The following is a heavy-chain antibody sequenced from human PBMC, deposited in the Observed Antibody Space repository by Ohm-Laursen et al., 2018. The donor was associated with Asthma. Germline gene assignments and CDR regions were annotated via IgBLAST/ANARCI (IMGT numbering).Heavy chain of an antibody. Sequence: SLRLSCAVSGFTFSSYAMHWVRQAPGKGLEWVASISTASSFIYYADSVRGRFTTSRDNARNSVYLQMNSLRAEDTALYYCARIGPEWELPGREYSLHHWGEGTLVTVSS. CDR2: ISTASSFI. J-gene: IGHJ1*01. CDR1: GFTFSSYA. D-gene: IGHD1-26*01. V-gene: IGHV3-21*01. CDR3: ARIGPEWELPGREYSLHH.